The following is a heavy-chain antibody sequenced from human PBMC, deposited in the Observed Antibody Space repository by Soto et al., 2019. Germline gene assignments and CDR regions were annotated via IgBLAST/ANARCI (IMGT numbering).Heavy chain of an antibody. CDR2: IIPILGTA. J-gene: IGHJ2*01. Sequence: QVQLVQSGAEVKKPGSSVTVSCKASGDTFSSYTISWVRQAPGQGLEWMGGIIPILGTANYAQKFQGRVTITADESTSTAYMELSSLRSEDTAVYYCARGNHRWLQLWYFDLWGRGTLVTVFS. CDR1: GDTFSSYT. V-gene: IGHV1-69*16. CDR3: ARGNHRWLQLWYFDL. D-gene: IGHD5-12*01.